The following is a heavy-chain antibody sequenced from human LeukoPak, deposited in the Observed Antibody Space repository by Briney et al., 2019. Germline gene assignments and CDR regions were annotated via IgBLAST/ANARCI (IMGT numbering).Heavy chain of an antibody. D-gene: IGHD3-16*02. CDR1: GFIFSTYV. CDR3: AKVRFTFGGVIAPLDY. V-gene: IGHV3-30*18. J-gene: IGHJ4*02. Sequence: GGSLRLSCAASGFIFSTYVMHWVRQAPGKGLEWVAVISYDGSNKYYADSVKGRFTISRDNSKNTLYLQMNSLRAEDTAVYYCAKVRFTFGGVIAPLDYWGQGTLVTVSS. CDR2: ISYDGSNK.